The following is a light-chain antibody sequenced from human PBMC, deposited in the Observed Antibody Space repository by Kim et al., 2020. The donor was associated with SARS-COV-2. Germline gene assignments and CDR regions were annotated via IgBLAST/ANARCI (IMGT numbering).Light chain of an antibody. Sequence: LSPGERATRSCRASQSVSSYLAWYQQKPGQAPRLLIYEASNRATGIPARFSGSGSGTDFTLTISSLEPEDFAVYYCQQRNSWPLTFGGGTKVDIK. V-gene: IGKV3-11*01. J-gene: IGKJ4*01. CDR3: QQRNSWPLT. CDR1: QSVSSY. CDR2: EAS.